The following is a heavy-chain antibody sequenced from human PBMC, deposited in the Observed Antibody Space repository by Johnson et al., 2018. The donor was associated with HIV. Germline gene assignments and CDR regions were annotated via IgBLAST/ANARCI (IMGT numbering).Heavy chain of an antibody. J-gene: IGHJ3*01. D-gene: IGHD1-26*01. CDR1: GFTFSNFG. CDR3: AKEESGSFLAFDL. Sequence: QMHLVESGGGVVQPGGSLRLSCAASGFTFSNFGMHWVRQAPGKGLEWVTFIRYDGTNKYYADSVRGRFTISRDNSKNTLYLQMNSLRPEDTAVFYCAKEESGSFLAFDLWGQGTMVTVSS. CDR2: IRYDGTNK. V-gene: IGHV3-30*02.